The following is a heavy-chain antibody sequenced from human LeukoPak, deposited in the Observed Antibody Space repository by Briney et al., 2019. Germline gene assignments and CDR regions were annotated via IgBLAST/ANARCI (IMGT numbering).Heavy chain of an antibody. Sequence: PGGSLRLTCVVSGFTFDDYAMHWVRQAPGKGLEWVSGISWNSGRRGYADSVKGRFTISRDNAKTSLYLQMNSLRAEDMALYYCAKGPDYDILTPIDYWGQGTLVTVSS. CDR2: ISWNSGRR. CDR1: GFTFDDYA. V-gene: IGHV3-9*03. CDR3: AKGPDYDILTPIDY. D-gene: IGHD3-9*01. J-gene: IGHJ4*02.